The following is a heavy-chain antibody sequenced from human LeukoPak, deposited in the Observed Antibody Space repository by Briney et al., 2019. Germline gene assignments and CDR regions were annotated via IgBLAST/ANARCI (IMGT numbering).Heavy chain of an antibody. CDR1: GFTFSSYA. CDR3: AKKGQYSYGYYYFDY. D-gene: IGHD5-18*01. V-gene: IGHV3-23*01. J-gene: IGHJ4*02. CDR2: ISGSGGST. Sequence: GGSLRLSCAASGFTFSSYAMSWVRQAPGKGLEWVSAISGSGGSTYYADSVKGRFTISRDNSKNTLYLQMNSLRAEDTAVYYCAKKGQYSYGYYYFDYWGQGTLVTVSS.